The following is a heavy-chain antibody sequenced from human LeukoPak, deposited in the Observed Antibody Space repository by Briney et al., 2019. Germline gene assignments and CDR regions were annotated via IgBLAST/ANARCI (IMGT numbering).Heavy chain of an antibody. CDR1: GGSISSGSYY. V-gene: IGHV4-61*10. Sequence: SETLSLTCTVSGGSISSGSYYYSWIRQPAGKGLEWIGHIYYLGATTYNPSLRSRVTISMDASKNQFSLNLTSVTAADTAVYYCAVTWNADRTFAPWGQGILVTVS. CDR2: IYYLGAT. D-gene: IGHD1-1*01. J-gene: IGHJ5*02. CDR3: AVTWNADRTFAP.